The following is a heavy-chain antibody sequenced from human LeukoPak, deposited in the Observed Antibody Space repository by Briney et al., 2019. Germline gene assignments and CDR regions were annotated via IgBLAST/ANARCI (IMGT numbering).Heavy chain of an antibody. CDR2: IYYSGSS. V-gene: IGHV4-59*12. CDR1: GGSISGYY. J-gene: IGHJ4*02. Sequence: TSETLSLTCTVSGGSISGYYWSWLRQPPGKSLEWIGYIYYSGSSNYNPSLKSRVTMSVDTSKNHFSLKLSSVTAADTAVYYCARDHSSLDYWGQGTLVTVSS. CDR3: ARDHSSLDY. D-gene: IGHD6-6*01.